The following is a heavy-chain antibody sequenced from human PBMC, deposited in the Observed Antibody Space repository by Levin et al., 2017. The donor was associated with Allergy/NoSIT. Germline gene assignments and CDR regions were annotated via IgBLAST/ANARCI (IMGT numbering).Heavy chain of an antibody. CDR2: ISYDGSNK. CDR3: ARDNRGYSGYDYLYYYGMDV. V-gene: IGHV3-30*04. CDR1: GFTFSSYA. J-gene: IGHJ6*02. Sequence: PGGSLRLSCAASGFTFSSYAMHWVRQAPGKGLEWVAVISYDGSNKYYADSVKGRFTISRDNSKNTLYLQMNSLRAEDTAVYYCARDNRGYSGYDYLYYYGMDVWGQGTTVTVSS. D-gene: IGHD5-12*01.